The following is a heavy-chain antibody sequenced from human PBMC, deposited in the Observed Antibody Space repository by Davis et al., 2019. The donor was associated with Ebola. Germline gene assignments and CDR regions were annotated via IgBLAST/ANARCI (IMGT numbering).Heavy chain of an antibody. D-gene: IGHD5-18*01. Sequence: GGSLRLSCAASGFTFSSYGMHWVRQAPGKGLEWVAVIWYDGSNKYYADSVKGRFTISRDNSKKTLYLQMNSLRADDTAIYFCARGNSYTYGSHFDYWGQGSLVTVSS. CDR3: ARGNSYTYGSHFDY. CDR1: GFTFSSYG. J-gene: IGHJ4*02. V-gene: IGHV3-33*01. CDR2: IWYDGSNK.